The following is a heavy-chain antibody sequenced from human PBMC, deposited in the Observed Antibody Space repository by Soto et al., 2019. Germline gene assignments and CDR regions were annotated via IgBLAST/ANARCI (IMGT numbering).Heavy chain of an antibody. V-gene: IGHV4-39*01. CDR1: VGSITSRSHY. J-gene: IGHJ5*02. Sequence: QLQLQESGPGLVKPSETLSLTCIVSVGSITSRSHYWGWLRQPPGKGREWIGVIYYSGSTYYNPSLKSRVTISVDTSKNQFSLKLSSVSATDTAVYYCATSNWFDPWGQGTLVTVSS. CDR2: IYYSGST. CDR3: ATSNWFDP.